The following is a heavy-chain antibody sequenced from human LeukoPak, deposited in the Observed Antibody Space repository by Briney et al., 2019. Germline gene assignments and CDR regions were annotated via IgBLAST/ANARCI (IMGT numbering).Heavy chain of an antibody. D-gene: IGHD1-26*01. V-gene: IGHV4-61*08. J-gene: IGHJ4*02. CDR1: GGSISSGGYY. CDR2: IYYSGST. Sequence: SETLSLTCTVSGGSISSGGYYWSWIRQHPGKGLEWIGYIYYSGSTNYSPSLKSRVTISVDTSKNQFSLKLSSVTAADTAAYYCARSYSGIPYYFDYWGQGTLVTVSS. CDR3: ARSYSGIPYYFDY.